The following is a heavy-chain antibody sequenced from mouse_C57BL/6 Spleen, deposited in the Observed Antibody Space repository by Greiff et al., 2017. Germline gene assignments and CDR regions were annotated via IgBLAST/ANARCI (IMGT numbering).Heavy chain of an antibody. CDR3: AGYYDGYGMDY. CDR2: ISSGSSTT. Sequence: EVKLVESGGGLVKPGASLKLSCAASGFTFSDYGMHWVRQSPEKGLEWVAYISSGSSTTYYADTVKGRFTISRDNAKNTMFLQMTSLRSEDTAMYYCAGYYDGYGMDYWGQGTSVTVSS. CDR1: GFTFSDYG. J-gene: IGHJ4*01. D-gene: IGHD2-3*01. V-gene: IGHV5-17*01.